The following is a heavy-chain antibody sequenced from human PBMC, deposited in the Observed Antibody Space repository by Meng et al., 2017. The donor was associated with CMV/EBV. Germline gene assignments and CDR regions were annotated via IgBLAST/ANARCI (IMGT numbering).Heavy chain of an antibody. CDR3: ARGGSGYGSDY. D-gene: IGHD5-12*01. CDR2: IYYSGST. J-gene: IGHJ4*02. V-gene: IGHV4-61*01. Sequence: SETLSLTCTVSGGSVSSGSYYWSWIRQPPGKGLEWIGYIYYSGSTNYNPSLKSRVTISVDTSKNQFSLKLSSVTAADTAVYYCARGGSGYGSDYWGQGTLVTVSS. CDR1: GGSVSSGSYY.